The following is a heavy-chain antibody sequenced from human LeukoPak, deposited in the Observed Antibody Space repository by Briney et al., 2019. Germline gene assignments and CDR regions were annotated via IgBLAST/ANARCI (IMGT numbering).Heavy chain of an antibody. Sequence: GGSLRLSCAASGFTFNHAWMTWVRQAPGKGLEWIGLIKSKTDGGTTDYAAPVKGRFTISRDDSKNTLYLQMDSLETEDTAVYFCVADVPNVRDYVPIDYWGQGTLVTVSS. CDR3: VADVPNVRDYVPIDY. CDR1: GFTFNHAW. D-gene: IGHD4-17*01. CDR2: IKSKTDGGTT. V-gene: IGHV3-15*01. J-gene: IGHJ4*02.